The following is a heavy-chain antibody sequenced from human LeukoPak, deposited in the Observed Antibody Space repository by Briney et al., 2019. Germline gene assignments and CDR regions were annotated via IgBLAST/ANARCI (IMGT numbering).Heavy chain of an antibody. D-gene: IGHD6-19*01. CDR2: IYSGGST. Sequence: GGSLRLSCAASGFTVSSNYMSWVRQAPGKGLEWVSVIYSGGSTYYADSVKGRFTISRDNSKNTLYLQMNSLRAEDTAVYYCAREQYSSGRYLYDYWGQGTLVTVSS. CDR1: GFTVSSNY. J-gene: IGHJ4*02. V-gene: IGHV3-53*01. CDR3: AREQYSSGRYLYDY.